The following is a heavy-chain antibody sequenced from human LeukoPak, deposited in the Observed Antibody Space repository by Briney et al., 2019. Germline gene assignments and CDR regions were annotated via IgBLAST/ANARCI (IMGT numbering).Heavy chain of an antibody. CDR3: ARGSSSPLGY. Sequence: SETLSLTCTVSGGSISSYYWSWIRQPPGKGLEWIGYIYYSGSTNYNPSLKSRVTISVDTSKNQFSLKLSSVTAADTAVYYCARGSSSPLGYWGQGTLVTASS. V-gene: IGHV4-59*01. CDR1: GGSISSYY. CDR2: IYYSGST. J-gene: IGHJ4*02. D-gene: IGHD6-13*01.